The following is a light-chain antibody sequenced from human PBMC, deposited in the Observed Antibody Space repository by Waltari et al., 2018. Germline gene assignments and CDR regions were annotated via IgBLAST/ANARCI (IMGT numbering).Light chain of an antibody. CDR1: QSVRSN. J-gene: IGKJ1*01. CDR2: GAS. Sequence: EIVMTQSPATLSLSPGERATLSCRASQSVRSNLAWYQHKPGQAPRLLIYGASTRATGIPATFSGSGSGTEFTLTISSLQSEDFAVYYCLQYNKWPGTFGQGTKVEIK. CDR3: LQYNKWPGT. V-gene: IGKV3-15*01.